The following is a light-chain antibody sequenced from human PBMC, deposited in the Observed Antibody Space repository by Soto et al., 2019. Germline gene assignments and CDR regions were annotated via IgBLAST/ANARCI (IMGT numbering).Light chain of an antibody. CDR3: QQYIDWPPYT. CDR2: AAS. J-gene: IGKJ2*01. Sequence: EIVMTQSPAALSLSPGERATLSCRASQTVSRSLAWYQQKPSQAPRLLIYAASTRATGIPDRFSGSGSGTDFTLTISGLQSEDFAVYYCQQYIDWPPYTFGQGTKVDIK. CDR1: QTVSRS. V-gene: IGKV3D-15*01.